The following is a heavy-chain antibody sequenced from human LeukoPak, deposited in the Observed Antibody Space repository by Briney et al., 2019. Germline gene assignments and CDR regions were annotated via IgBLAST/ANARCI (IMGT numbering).Heavy chain of an antibody. CDR3: AELGITMIGGV. D-gene: IGHD3-10*02. CDR1: GFTLSSYW. CDR2: IKEDGGEK. V-gene: IGHV3-7*01. Sequence: GGSLRLSCAASGFTLSSYWMSWVRQAPGKGLEWVANIKEDGGEKYTISRDNARNSLYLQMNSLRAEDTAVYYCAELGITMIGGVWGKGTTVTISS. J-gene: IGHJ6*04.